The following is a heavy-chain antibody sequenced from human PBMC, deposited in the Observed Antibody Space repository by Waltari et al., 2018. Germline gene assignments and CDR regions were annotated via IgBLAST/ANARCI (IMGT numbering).Heavy chain of an antibody. Sequence: QVQLVQSGAEVKKPGSSVTVSCKASGGTFSSYAISSVRQAPGQGLEWMGRIIPIFGTANYAQKFQGRVTITADKSTSTAYMELSSLRSEDTAVYYCAKAPVLRFLEWLFDYWGQGTLVTVSS. CDR2: IIPIFGTA. V-gene: IGHV1-69*08. J-gene: IGHJ4*02. CDR3: AKAPVLRFLEWLFDY. CDR1: GGTFSSYA. D-gene: IGHD3-3*01.